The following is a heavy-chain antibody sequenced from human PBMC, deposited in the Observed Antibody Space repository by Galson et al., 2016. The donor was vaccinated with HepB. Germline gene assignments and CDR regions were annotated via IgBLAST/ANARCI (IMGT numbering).Heavy chain of an antibody. D-gene: IGHD3-10*01. CDR3: ARTRRDRYYYGSGTFTNAFDL. Sequence: SLRLSCAASGFTFTSHWMHWARQAPGKGLVWVSRINSDGSSTKYADSVKGRFTISRDNAKSSVNLQMNSLRAEDTAVYFCARTRRDRYYYGSGTFTNAFDLWGQGTVVSVSS. V-gene: IGHV3-74*03. J-gene: IGHJ3*01. CDR1: GFTFTSHW. CDR2: INSDGSST.